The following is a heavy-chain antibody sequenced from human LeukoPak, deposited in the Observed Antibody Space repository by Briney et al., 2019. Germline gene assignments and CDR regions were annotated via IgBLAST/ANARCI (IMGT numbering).Heavy chain of an antibody. J-gene: IGHJ6*03. Sequence: PGGSLRLSCKTSGFTFSSYSMNWVRQAPRKALEWVSSITSSSTYIFYADSVKGRFTISRDNAKNSLYLQMNSLGPEDTAVYYCARDPYSGNYGNYYYYYMDVWGKGTTVTVSS. CDR1: GFTFSSYS. V-gene: IGHV3-21*01. CDR2: ITSSSTYI. D-gene: IGHD1-26*01. CDR3: ARDPYSGNYGNYYYYYMDV.